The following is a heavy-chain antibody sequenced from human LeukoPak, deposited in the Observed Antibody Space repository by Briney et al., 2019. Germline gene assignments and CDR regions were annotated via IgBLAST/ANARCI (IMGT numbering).Heavy chain of an antibody. J-gene: IGHJ4*02. CDR1: GGSISGCY. Sequence: SETLSLTCTISGGSISGCYWSWMRQPAGKGLDWIGRMYSSGLTDYNPSLKRRATMSLDTSKNQFSLKLSSVTAADTAMYYCARVYCSGGNCFHFDYWGQGTLVTVPS. V-gene: IGHV4-4*07. CDR2: MYSSGLT. CDR3: ARVYCSGGNCFHFDY. D-gene: IGHD2-15*01.